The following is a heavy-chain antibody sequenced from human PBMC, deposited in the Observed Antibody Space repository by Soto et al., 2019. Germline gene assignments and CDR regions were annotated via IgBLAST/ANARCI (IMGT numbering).Heavy chain of an antibody. V-gene: IGHV3-23*01. D-gene: IGHD6-13*01. CDR3: AKDPFSSWYCTDFEY. Sequence: EVQLLESGGGLVQAGESLRLSCVGSGFSFRTYAMNWVRQSPGTGLEWVSGIRAHDGSTLYADSVRGRFTISRDNTKNSLYLQMNSLRAEDTAVYYCAKDPFSSWYCTDFEYWGQGTQFTVAS. CDR1: GFSFRTYA. J-gene: IGHJ4*02. CDR2: IRAHDGST.